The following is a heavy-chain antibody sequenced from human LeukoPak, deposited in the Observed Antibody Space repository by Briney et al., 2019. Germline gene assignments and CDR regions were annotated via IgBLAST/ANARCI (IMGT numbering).Heavy chain of an antibody. CDR2: IYYSGST. Sequence: SETLSLTCTVSGGSISSSSYYWGWIRQPPGKGLEWIGSIYYSGSTYYNPSLKSRVTISVDTSKNQFSLELSSVTAADTAVYYCARHGPVEMATILNFDYWGQGTLVTVSS. V-gene: IGHV4-39*01. CDR1: GGSISSSSYY. J-gene: IGHJ4*02. CDR3: ARHGPVEMATILNFDY. D-gene: IGHD5-24*01.